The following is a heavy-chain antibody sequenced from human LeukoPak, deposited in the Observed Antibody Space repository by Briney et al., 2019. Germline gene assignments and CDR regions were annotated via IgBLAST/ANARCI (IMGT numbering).Heavy chain of an antibody. V-gene: IGHV4-59*01. CDR2: IYYSGST. D-gene: IGHD1-7*01. J-gene: IGHJ6*03. CDR3: ARAPPYNWNYLKYYYYMDV. Sequence: PSETLSLTCTVSGGSISSYYWSWIRQPPGKGLEWIGYIYYSGSTNNNPSLKSRVTISVDTSKNQFSLKLNSVTAADTAVYYCARAPPYNWNYLKYYYYMDVWGKGTTVTVSS. CDR1: GGSISSYY.